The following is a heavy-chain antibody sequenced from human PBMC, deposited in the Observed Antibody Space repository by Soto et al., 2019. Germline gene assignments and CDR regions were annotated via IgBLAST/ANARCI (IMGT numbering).Heavy chain of an antibody. J-gene: IGHJ4*02. CDR1: GGSISSGGYY. Sequence: SETLSLTCTVSGGSISSGGYYWSWIRQHPGKGLEWIGYIYYSGSTYYNPSLKSRVTISVDTSKNQFSLKLSSVTAADTAVYYCARGSVVVVTAPGLFDYWGQGTLVTVSS. V-gene: IGHV4-31*03. CDR2: IYYSGST. D-gene: IGHD2-21*02. CDR3: ARGSVVVVTAPGLFDY.